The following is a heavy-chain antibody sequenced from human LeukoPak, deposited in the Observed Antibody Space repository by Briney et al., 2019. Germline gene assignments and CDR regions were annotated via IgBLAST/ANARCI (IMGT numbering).Heavy chain of an antibody. CDR2: ISGSGGST. V-gene: IGHV3-23*01. CDR3: AGRIMGTPFGV. CDR1: GFTFSSYA. J-gene: IGHJ6*04. Sequence: GGSLRLSCAASGFTFSSYAMSWVRQAPGKGLEWVSAISGSGGSTYYADSVKGRITISRDNSKNTVYLQMNSLRAEDTAVYYCAGRIMGTPFGVWGKGTTVTVSS. D-gene: IGHD1-7*01.